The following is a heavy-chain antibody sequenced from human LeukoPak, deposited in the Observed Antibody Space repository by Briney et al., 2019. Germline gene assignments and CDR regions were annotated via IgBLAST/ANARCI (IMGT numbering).Heavy chain of an antibody. CDR1: GFTVSSNY. V-gene: IGHV3-53*01. CDR3: ARERGDGYNYYFDY. Sequence: GSLRLSCAASGFTVSSNYMSWVRQAPGKGLEWVSVIYSGGSTYYADSVMGRFTISRDNSKNTLHLQMNSLRAEDAAVYYCARERGDGYNYYFDYWGQGTLVTVSS. J-gene: IGHJ4*02. CDR2: IYSGGST. D-gene: IGHD5-24*01.